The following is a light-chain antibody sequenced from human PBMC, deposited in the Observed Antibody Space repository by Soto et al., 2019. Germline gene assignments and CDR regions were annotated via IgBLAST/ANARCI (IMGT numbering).Light chain of an antibody. CDR3: QQYNSDTNT. CDR2: KAS. J-gene: IGKJ1*01. Sequence: IRVTQSASALSGSVGDSVTITCRASQGLXSRLAWYQRKPGKAPKVLXDKASSLERGGPSRLSGSGSGTEFTRTISSLQPYYFANYYCQQYNSDTNTFGQGTKVEIK. V-gene: IGKV1-5*03. CDR1: QGLXSR.